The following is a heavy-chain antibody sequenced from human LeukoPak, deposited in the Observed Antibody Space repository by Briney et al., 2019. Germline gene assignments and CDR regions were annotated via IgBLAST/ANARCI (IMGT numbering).Heavy chain of an antibody. CDR3: ARARGYSYAFDN. CDR2: IYYSGST. J-gene: IGHJ4*02. V-gene: IGHV4-4*02. Sequence: GSLRLSCAASGFTFSNYWMSWVRQAPGKGLEWIGSIYYSGSTHYNPSLQSRISISVDTSKNQFSLKLTSVTAADTAVYYCARARGYSYAFDNWGQGTLVTVSS. D-gene: IGHD5-18*01. CDR1: GFTFSNYW.